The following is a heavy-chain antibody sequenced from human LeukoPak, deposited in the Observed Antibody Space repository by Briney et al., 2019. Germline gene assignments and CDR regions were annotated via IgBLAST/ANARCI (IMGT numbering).Heavy chain of an antibody. Sequence: GGSLRLSCAASGFTFRSYGMHWVRQAPGKGLEWVAVISYDGSNKYYADSVKGRFTISRDNSKNTLYLQMNSLRAEDTAVYYCARVATTVTTPEYFQHWGQGTLVTVSS. CDR1: GFTFRSYG. D-gene: IGHD4-17*01. J-gene: IGHJ1*01. V-gene: IGHV3-30*03. CDR2: ISYDGSNK. CDR3: ARVATTVTTPEYFQH.